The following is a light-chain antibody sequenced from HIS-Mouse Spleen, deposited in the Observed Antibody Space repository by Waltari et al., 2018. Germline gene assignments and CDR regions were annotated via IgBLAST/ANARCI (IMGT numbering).Light chain of an antibody. CDR1: QGISSY. CDR3: QQYYSYRFT. V-gene: IGKV1-8*01. CDR2: AAS. J-gene: IGKJ3*01. Sequence: AIRMTQSPSSFSASTGGRVTITCRANQGISSYLAWYQQKPGKAPKLLIYAASTLQSGVPSRFRGSGSGTDFTLTISCLQSEDFATYYCQQYYSYRFTFGPGTKVDIK.